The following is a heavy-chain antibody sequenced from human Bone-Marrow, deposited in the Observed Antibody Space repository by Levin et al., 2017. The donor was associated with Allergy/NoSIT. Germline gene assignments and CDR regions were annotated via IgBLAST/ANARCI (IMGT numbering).Heavy chain of an antibody. D-gene: IGHD5-12*01. Sequence: SETLSLTCTVSGSSVSSGNYYWSWIRQPPGKGLEWIGYIYYSGDTNYNPSLKSRVTISLETSKNQFSLNLRSVSAADTAVYYCARVAYSGYDSRGAFDYWGQGNLVTVSS. CDR2: IYYSGDT. J-gene: IGHJ4*02. V-gene: IGHV4-61*01. CDR1: GSSVSSGNYY. CDR3: ARVAYSGYDSRGAFDY.